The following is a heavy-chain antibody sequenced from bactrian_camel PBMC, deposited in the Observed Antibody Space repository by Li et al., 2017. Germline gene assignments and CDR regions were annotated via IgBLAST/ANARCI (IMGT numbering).Heavy chain of an antibody. V-gene: IGHV3S67*01. D-gene: IGHD8*01. Sequence: DVQLVESGGGSVQAGGSLRLSCVVSGYTSKTYCMGWFRQAPGKEREGVVTIDNDGRTTYAESVKGRFTVSKDNAKNTLHLQMDILKPEDTAMYYCAANPFWTTAISNCEFGSRGQGTQVTVS. CDR2: IDNDGRT. J-gene: IGHJ6*01. CDR1: GYTSKTYC. CDR3: AANPFWTTAISNCEFGS.